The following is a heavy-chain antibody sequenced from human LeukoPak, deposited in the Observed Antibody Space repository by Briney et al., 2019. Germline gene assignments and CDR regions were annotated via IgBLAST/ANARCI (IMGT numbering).Heavy chain of an antibody. CDR1: GYTFTDFF. D-gene: IGHD3-16*02. CDR3: ARRSPVVSSLYY. Sequence: ASVKVSCKASGYTFTDFFFHWVRQAPGQGLEWVGWIDPNSGDTNYAQKFQGRVTMTRDTSINTAYMDLTRLRSDDTAVDFCARRSPVVSSLYYWGQGTLVTVSS. J-gene: IGHJ4*02. CDR2: IDPNSGDT. V-gene: IGHV1-2*02.